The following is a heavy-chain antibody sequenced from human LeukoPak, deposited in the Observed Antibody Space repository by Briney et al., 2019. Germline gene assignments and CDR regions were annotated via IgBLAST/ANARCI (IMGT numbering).Heavy chain of an antibody. Sequence: PGGSLRLSCAASGFTFSDYYMSWVRQAPGKRLEWGSYISSGSTYTNYADSVKGRFSISRDNAKNSLYLQMNSLRAEDTAVYYCARVYSSGYYAEYWGQGTLVTVSS. D-gene: IGHD3-22*01. J-gene: IGHJ4*02. CDR2: ISSGSTYT. V-gene: IGHV3-11*05. CDR1: GFTFSDYY. CDR3: ARVYSSGYYAEY.